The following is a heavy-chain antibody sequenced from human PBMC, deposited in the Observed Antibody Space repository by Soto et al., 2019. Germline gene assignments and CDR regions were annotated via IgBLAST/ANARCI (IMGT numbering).Heavy chain of an antibody. D-gene: IGHD3-16*01. V-gene: IGHV3-33*03. CDR1: GFTFRSDL. CDR3: ARGRWLQPFDY. J-gene: IGHJ4*02. CDR2: IWYDGSNK. Sequence: QVQLEESGGGVVQPGRSLRLSCAASGFTFRSDLMLWVRQAPGKGLEWVAYIWYDGSNKLYADSVKGRFTVSRDNSKNTLYRHMNSLRDVDTAVYYCARGRWLQPFDYWGQGFLITVSS.